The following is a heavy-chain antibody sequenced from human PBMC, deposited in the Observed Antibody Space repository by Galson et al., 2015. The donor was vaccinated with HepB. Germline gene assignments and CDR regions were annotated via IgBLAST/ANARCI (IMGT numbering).Heavy chain of an antibody. CDR2: ISSSSSYT. V-gene: IGHV3-11*06. CDR1: GFTFSDYY. D-gene: IGHD3-10*01. J-gene: IGHJ6*02. Sequence: SLRLSCAASGFTFSDYYMSWIRQAPGKGLEWVSYISSSSSYTNYADSVKGRFTISRDNAKNSLYLQMNSLRAEDTAVYYCARDYKWVRGVMGYYGMDVWGQGTTVTVSS. CDR3: ARDYKWVRGVMGYYGMDV.